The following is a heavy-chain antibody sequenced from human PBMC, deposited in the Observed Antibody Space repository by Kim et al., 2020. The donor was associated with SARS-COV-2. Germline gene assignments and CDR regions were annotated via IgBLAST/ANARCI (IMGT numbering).Heavy chain of an antibody. D-gene: IGHD1-26*01. Sequence: ASVKVSCKASGYTFTGYYMHWVRQAPGQGLEWMGWINPNSGGTNYAQKFQGRVTMTRDTSISTAYMELSRLRSDDTAVYYCARDLTQWELHYYFDYWGQGTLVTVSS. CDR3: ARDLTQWELHYYFDY. CDR1: GYTFTGYY. CDR2: INPNSGGT. J-gene: IGHJ4*02. V-gene: IGHV1-2*02.